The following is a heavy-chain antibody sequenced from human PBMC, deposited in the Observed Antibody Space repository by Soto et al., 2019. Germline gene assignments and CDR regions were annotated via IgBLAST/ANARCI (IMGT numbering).Heavy chain of an antibody. CDR1: GFTFSSYA. CDR3: AKPPDYTWNDY. Sequence: EVPLLESGGGLVQPGGSLRLSFAASGFTFSSYAMSWVRQAPGKGLEWISAVSGSGGSTYYADSVKGRFTISRDNSKDTLYLQMNTLRAEDTAVYYCAKPPDYTWNDYWGQGTLVTVSS. J-gene: IGHJ4*02. D-gene: IGHD1-20*01. V-gene: IGHV3-23*01. CDR2: VSGSGGST.